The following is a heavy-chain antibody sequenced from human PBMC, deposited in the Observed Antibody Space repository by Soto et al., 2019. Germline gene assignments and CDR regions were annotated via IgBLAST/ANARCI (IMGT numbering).Heavy chain of an antibody. CDR3: ATPGGRDFNAFDV. J-gene: IGHJ3*01. Sequence: GESLKISCKGSGYTFTRNWIGWVRQMPGKGLEWMGIIFPIDSGTRYSPSSQGQVTISADNSISTAYLQWSSLKASDTAIYYCATPGGRDFNAFDVWGQGTMVTVSS. V-gene: IGHV5-51*01. D-gene: IGHD2-21*02. CDR1: GYTFTRNW. CDR2: IFPIDSGT.